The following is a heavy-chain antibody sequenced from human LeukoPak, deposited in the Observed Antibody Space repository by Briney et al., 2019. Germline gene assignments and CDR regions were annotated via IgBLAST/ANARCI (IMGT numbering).Heavy chain of an antibody. CDR2: ISYDGSNK. J-gene: IGHJ4*02. D-gene: IGHD2-15*01. CDR3: AREGRYCSGGSCLDY. V-gene: IGHV3-30*03. Sequence: PGGSLRLSCAASGFTFSDYGMHWVRQAPGKGLEWVAVISYDGSNKYSADSVKGRFTISRDNSKNTLYLQMNSLRAEDTAVYYCAREGRYCSGGSCLDYWGQGTLVTVSS. CDR1: GFTFSDYG.